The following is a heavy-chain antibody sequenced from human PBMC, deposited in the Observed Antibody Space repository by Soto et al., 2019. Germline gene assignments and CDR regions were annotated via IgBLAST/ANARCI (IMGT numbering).Heavy chain of an antibody. CDR3: ARAYYYDSSGYYYGYYFDY. D-gene: IGHD3-22*01. CDR2: IYHSGST. Sequence: QLQLQESGSGLVKPSQTLSLTCAVSGGSISSGGYSWSWIRQPPGKGLEWIGYIYHSGSTYYNPSLKSRVTISVDRSKNQFSLKLSSVTAADTAVYYCARAYYYDSSGYYYGYYFDYWGQGTLVTVSS. V-gene: IGHV4-30-2*01. J-gene: IGHJ4*02. CDR1: GGSISSGGYS.